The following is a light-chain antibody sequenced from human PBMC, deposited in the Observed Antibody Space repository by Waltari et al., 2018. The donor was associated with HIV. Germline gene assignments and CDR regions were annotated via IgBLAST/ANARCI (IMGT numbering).Light chain of an antibody. CDR3: QQHYGRPNT. CDR2: WAS. Sequence: DIVMTQFPDSLAVSLGERATINCKSSQRVLDSSSNKHWLTWYQHKPGQPPKVLIYWASTRQSGVPDRFSGSGSGTDFTLTISSLQAEDVAVYYCQQHYGRPNTFGQGTKVEIK. V-gene: IGKV4-1*01. CDR1: QRVLDSSSNKHW. J-gene: IGKJ2*01.